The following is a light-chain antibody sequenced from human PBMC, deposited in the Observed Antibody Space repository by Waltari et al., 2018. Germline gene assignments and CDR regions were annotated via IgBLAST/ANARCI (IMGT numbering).Light chain of an antibody. J-gene: IGLJ1*01. CDR3: CSFAGYGIYV. CDR1: TSSVDIVYL. Sequence: HSALTQQASVAGAPGQPTVITSTAGTSSVDIVYLFSCYHHNPASNPTLLIYEISQRPGGISNRCSCSMSGNTASLTISGLQPEDEADYFCCSFAGYGIYVFGSGTQVSVL. CDR2: EIS. V-gene: IGLV2-23*02.